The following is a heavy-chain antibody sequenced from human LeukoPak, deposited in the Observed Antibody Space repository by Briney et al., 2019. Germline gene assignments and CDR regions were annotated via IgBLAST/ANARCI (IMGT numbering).Heavy chain of an antibody. D-gene: IGHD3-9*01. CDR1: GFTFSNAW. Sequence: GGSLRLSCAASGFTFSNAWMSWVRQAPGKGLEWVGRIKSKTDGGTTDYAAPVKGRFTISRDDSKNTLYLQMNSLKTEDTAVYYCTTDIQPRYFDSPWGQGTMVTVSS. V-gene: IGHV3-15*01. CDR3: TTDIQPRYFDSP. CDR2: IKSKTDGGTT. J-gene: IGHJ3*01.